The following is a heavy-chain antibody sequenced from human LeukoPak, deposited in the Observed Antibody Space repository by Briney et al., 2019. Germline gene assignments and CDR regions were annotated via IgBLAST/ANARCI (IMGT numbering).Heavy chain of an antibody. CDR3: ARSGYSNFDY. J-gene: IGHJ4*02. V-gene: IGHV4-61*02. CDR2: IYASGST. D-gene: IGHD3-3*01. CDR1: GGSPSSGSDY. Sequence: PSETLSLTCTVSGGSPSSGSDYWSWIRQSAGKGLEWIGRIYASGSTNYNPSLKSRVTISVDTSKNQFSLKLSSVTAADTAVYYCARSGYSNFDYWGQGTLVTVSS.